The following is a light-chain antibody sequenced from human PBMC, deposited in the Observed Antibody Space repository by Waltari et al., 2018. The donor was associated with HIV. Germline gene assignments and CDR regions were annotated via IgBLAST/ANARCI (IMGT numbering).Light chain of an antibody. V-gene: IGKV1-17*01. Sequence: DIQMTQSPPSLSTSVGDRVTITCRASRDIKKDLGWHQQKTGKPPRRLIYSVSTLSAGVPSRFRGGGSGTHFTLSIDGLQPEDVATYFCLQLSGFPRTFGQGT. CDR2: SVS. J-gene: IGKJ1*01. CDR3: LQLSGFPRT. CDR1: RDIKKD.